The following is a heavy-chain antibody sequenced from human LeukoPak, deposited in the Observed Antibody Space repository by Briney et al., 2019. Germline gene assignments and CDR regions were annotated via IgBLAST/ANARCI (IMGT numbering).Heavy chain of an antibody. V-gene: IGHV4-39*07. Sequence: SETLSLTCTVSGGSISSSSYYWGWIRQPPGKGLEWIGSIYYSGSTNYNPSLKSRVTISVDTSKNQFSLKLSSVTAADTAVYYCARDPSGYFNYWGQGTLATVSS. D-gene: IGHD3-22*01. CDR2: IYYSGST. CDR3: ARDPSGYFNY. CDR1: GGSISSSSYY. J-gene: IGHJ4*02.